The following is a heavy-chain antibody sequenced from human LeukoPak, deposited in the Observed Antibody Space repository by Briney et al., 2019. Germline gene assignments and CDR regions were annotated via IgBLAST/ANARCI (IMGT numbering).Heavy chain of an antibody. D-gene: IGHD5-24*01. CDR3: ARDLTGLQFNY. Sequence: GGSLRLSCAASGFTFSDHSMNWVRQAPGKGLEWLSYISSGSSNIEYADSVKGRFTISRDNAKNSLYPQMNSLRDEDTAVYYCARDLTGLQFNYWGQGTLVTVSS. V-gene: IGHV3-48*02. J-gene: IGHJ4*02. CDR1: GFTFSDHS. CDR2: ISSGSSNI.